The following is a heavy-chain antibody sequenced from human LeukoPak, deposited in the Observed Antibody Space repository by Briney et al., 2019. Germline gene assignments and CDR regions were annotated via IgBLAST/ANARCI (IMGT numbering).Heavy chain of an antibody. Sequence: ASVKVSCKASGGALSSYAISWVRDAPGQGLECMGGIIPIFGTANDAQKFQGRVTISADESTSTASMELSSLRSEDTAVYYCARPGAAMVRGVLFYMDVWGKGTTVTVSS. CDR2: IIPIFGTA. V-gene: IGHV1-69*13. J-gene: IGHJ6*03. D-gene: IGHD3-10*01. CDR1: GGALSSYA. CDR3: ARPGAAMVRGVLFYMDV.